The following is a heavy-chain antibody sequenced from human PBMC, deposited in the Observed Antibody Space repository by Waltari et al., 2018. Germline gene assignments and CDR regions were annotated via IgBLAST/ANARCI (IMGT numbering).Heavy chain of an antibody. CDR1: GGSISSSSYY. V-gene: IGHV4-39*07. CDR3: AREDGDYPLYPDY. D-gene: IGHD4-17*01. Sequence: QLQLQESGPGLVKPSETLSLTCTVSGGSISSSSYYWGWLRQPPGKGLEWIGSIYYSGSTYYNPSLKSRVTISVDTSKNQFSLKLSSVTAADTAVYYCAREDGDYPLYPDYWGQGTLVTVSS. CDR2: IYYSGST. J-gene: IGHJ4*02.